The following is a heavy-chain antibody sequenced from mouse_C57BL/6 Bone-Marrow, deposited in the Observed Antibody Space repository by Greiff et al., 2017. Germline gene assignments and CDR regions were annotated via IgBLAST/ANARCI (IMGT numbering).Heavy chain of an antibody. CDR3: ARYGSTYWYFDV. J-gene: IGHJ1*03. CDR2: INPGSGGT. Sequence: QVQLQQSGAELVRPGTSVKVSCKASGYAFTNYLIEWVKQRPGQGLEWIGVINPGSGGTNYNEKFKGKATLTADKSSSTAYMQLSSLTSEDSAVYICARYGSTYWYFDVWGTGTTVTVSS. CDR1: GYAFTNYL. D-gene: IGHD1-1*01. V-gene: IGHV1-54*01.